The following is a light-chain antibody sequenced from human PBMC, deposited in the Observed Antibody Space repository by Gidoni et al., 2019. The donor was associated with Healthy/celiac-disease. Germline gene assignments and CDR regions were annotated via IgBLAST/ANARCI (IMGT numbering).Light chain of an antibody. Sequence: QSALTQPAPVSGAPGQSITIACTGTSSDVGSYHIVSWYQQHPGKAPKLMLYAGSKRPSGVSNRFSGSKSGNTASLTISGLQAEDAADYYCCSYAGSSTYVFGTGTKVTVL. V-gene: IGLV2-23*01. CDR1: SSDVGSYHI. CDR3: CSYAGSSTYV. CDR2: AGS. J-gene: IGLJ1*01.